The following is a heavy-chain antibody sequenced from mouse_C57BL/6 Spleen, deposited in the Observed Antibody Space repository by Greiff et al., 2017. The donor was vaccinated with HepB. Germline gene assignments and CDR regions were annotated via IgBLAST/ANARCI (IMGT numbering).Heavy chain of an antibody. V-gene: IGHV2-5*01. CDR3: TKTSYAHDDAMDY. CDR1: GFSLTSYG. Sequence: QVQLKQSGPGLVQPSQSLSITCTVSGFSLTSYGVHWVRQSPGKGLEWLGVIWRGGSTDYNAAYMSRLSITKDNSKSQVFYKMNTLQADETAIYYCTKTSYAHDDAMDYWGQGTSVTVSS. CDR2: IWRGGST. J-gene: IGHJ4*01. D-gene: IGHD2-9*01.